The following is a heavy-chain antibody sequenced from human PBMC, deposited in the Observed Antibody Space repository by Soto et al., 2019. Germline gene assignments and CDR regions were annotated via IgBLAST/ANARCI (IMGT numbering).Heavy chain of an antibody. CDR2: IIPIFGTA. Sequence: QVQLVQSGAEVKKPGSSVKVSCKASGGTFSSYAISWVRQAPGQGLEWMGGIIPIFGTANYAQKFQGRVTIPADESTSTAYMELSSLRSEDTAVYYCARDSYDSSGYYYLISARADWYFDLWGRGTLVTVSS. CDR1: GGTFSSYA. D-gene: IGHD3-22*01. CDR3: ARDSYDSSGYYYLISARADWYFDL. V-gene: IGHV1-69*01. J-gene: IGHJ2*01.